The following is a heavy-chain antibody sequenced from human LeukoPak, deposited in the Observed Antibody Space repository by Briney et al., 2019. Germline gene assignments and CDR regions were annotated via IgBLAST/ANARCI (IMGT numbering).Heavy chain of an antibody. CDR1: GFTFSSYS. V-gene: IGHV3-48*01. J-gene: IGHJ4*02. Sequence: QPGGSLRLSCAASGFTFSSYSMNWVRQAPGKGLEWVSYISSSSSTIYYADSVKGQFTISRDNAKNSLYLQMNSLRAEDTAVYYCASVERWLLSDWGQGTLVTVSS. CDR2: ISSSSSTI. CDR3: ASVERWLLSD. D-gene: IGHD5-24*01.